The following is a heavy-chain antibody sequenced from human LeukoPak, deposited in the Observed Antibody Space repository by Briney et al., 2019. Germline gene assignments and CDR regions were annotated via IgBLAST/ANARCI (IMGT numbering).Heavy chain of an antibody. CDR1: GLTFSSYA. V-gene: IGHV3-23*01. J-gene: IGHJ4*02. CDR2: ISGSGGST. CDR3: AKDWDYGDYPDY. D-gene: IGHD4-17*01. Sequence: GGSLRLSCAASGLTFSSYAMSWVRQAPGKGLEWVSAISGSGGSTYYADSVKGRFTISRDNSKNTLYLQMNSLRAEDTAVYYCAKDWDYGDYPDYWGQGTLVTVSS.